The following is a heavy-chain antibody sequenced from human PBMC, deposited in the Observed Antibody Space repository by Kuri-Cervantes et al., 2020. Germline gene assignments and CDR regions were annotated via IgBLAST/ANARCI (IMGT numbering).Heavy chain of an antibody. Sequence: GGSLRLSCAASGFTFSSYGMHWVRQAPGKGLEWVAVISYDGSNKYYADSVKGRFTISRDNSKNTLYLQMNSLRAEDTAVYYCAKDLSPPTYYDILTGHYKGGYYYYYGMDVWGQGTTVTVSS. V-gene: IGHV3-30*18. J-gene: IGHJ6*02. D-gene: IGHD3-9*01. CDR2: ISYDGSNK. CDR1: GFTFSSYG. CDR3: AKDLSPPTYYDILTGHYKGGYYYYYGMDV.